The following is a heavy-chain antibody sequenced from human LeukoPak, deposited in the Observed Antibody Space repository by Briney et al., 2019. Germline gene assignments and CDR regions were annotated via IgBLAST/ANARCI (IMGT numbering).Heavy chain of an antibody. J-gene: IGHJ5*02. CDR3: VKPYPTLTTSSVLDT. D-gene: IGHD4-17*01. Sequence: GGSLRLSCAVSGFIFSKYAIHWVRQGPGKGLEWVAAISYDGNNQHYVDAVKGRFTISRDNSKNTVYLQINTLRTEDSAVYYCVKPYPTLTTSSVLDTWGQGTLVTVSS. CDR2: ISYDGNNQ. CDR1: GFIFSKYA. V-gene: IGHV3-30*18.